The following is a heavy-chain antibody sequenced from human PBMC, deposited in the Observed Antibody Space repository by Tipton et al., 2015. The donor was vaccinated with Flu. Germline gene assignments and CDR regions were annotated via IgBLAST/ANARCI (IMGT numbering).Heavy chain of an antibody. J-gene: IGHJ3*01. CDR2: IHYTGNT. V-gene: IGHV4-59*01. CDR3: ARDYYDSRHDAFDL. D-gene: IGHD3-22*01. CDR1: GGSISGYY. Sequence: TLSPTCSISGGSISGYYWTWIRQPPGRGLEYIGYIHYTGNTNYNPSLKSRVTISVDTSNNHFSLTLSSVTAADTAVYYCARDYYDSRHDAFDLWGQGIMVTVSS.